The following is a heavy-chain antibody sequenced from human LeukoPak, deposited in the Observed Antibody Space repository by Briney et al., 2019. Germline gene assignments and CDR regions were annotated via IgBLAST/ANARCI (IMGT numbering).Heavy chain of an antibody. CDR3: ATRAIVGYSSGWTGTFDY. J-gene: IGHJ4*02. CDR1: GYTLTELS. CDR2: FDPEDGET. Sequence: ASVTVSFMVSGYTLTELSMHWVRQAPGKGLEWMGGFDPEDGETIYAQKFQGRVTMTEDTSTDTAYMELSSLRSEDTAVYYCATRAIVGYSSGWTGTFDYWGQGTLVSVSS. D-gene: IGHD6-19*01. V-gene: IGHV1-24*01.